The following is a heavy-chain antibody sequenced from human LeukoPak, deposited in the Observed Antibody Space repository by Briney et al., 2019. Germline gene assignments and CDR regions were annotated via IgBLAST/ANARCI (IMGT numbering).Heavy chain of an antibody. D-gene: IGHD3-10*01. V-gene: IGHV3-30*04. Sequence: GGSLRLSCAASGFTFSTYPIHWVRQARGKGREGVAVISYDGTNKYFADSVKGRFPISRDNSKSTLYLQMNRLSPEDPALYYCARGHYYASGKIDYWGQGTLVPVSP. CDR2: ISYDGTNK. CDR1: GFTFSTYP. CDR3: ARGHYYASGKIDY. J-gene: IGHJ4*02.